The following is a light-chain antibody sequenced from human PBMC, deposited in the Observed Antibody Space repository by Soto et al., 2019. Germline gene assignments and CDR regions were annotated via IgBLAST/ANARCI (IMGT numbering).Light chain of an antibody. CDR2: AAS. V-gene: IGKV3-20*01. J-gene: IGKJ2*01. Sequence: EIVLTQSPGTLSLSPGERATLSCRASQSVSSGNLAWYQQKPGQAPRLLIYAASKRATNIPDRFSGSGSGTDFTLTIGRLEPEDFAVYYCQQYGTSPPYTFGQGTKLEIK. CDR1: QSVSSGN. CDR3: QQYGTSPPYT.